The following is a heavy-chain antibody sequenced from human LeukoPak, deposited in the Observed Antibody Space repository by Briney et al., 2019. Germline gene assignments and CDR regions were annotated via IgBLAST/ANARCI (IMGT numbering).Heavy chain of an antibody. CDR3: ARGAGTTSRQW. CDR2: IKQDGSEK. CDR1: GFLFKLSA. D-gene: IGHD1-1*01. J-gene: IGHJ4*02. V-gene: IGHV3-7*01. Sequence: GGSLRLSCVGSGFLFKLSAVGWVRQAPGKGLEWVANIKQDGSEKYYVDSVKGRFTISRDNAKNSLYLQMNSLRAEDTAVYYCARGAGTTSRQWWGQGTLVTVSS.